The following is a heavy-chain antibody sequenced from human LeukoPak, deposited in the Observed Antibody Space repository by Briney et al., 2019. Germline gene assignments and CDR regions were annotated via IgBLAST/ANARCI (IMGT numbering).Heavy chain of an antibody. CDR3: ARTDGPLDY. J-gene: IGHJ4*02. D-gene: IGHD5-24*01. CDR1: GYSISSGYY. Sequence: SETLSLTCTVSGYSISSGYYWGWIRQPAGEGLEWIGSIYHSGSTYYNPSLKSRVTISVDTSKNQFSLKLSSVTAADTAVYYCARTDGPLDYWGQGTLVTVSS. CDR2: IYHSGST. V-gene: IGHV4-38-2*02.